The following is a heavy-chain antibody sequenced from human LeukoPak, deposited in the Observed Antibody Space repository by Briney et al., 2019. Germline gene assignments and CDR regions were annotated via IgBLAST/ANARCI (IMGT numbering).Heavy chain of an antibody. Sequence: TSETLSLTCTVSGGSIISYYWSWIRQPPGKGLEWIEYIYYSGSTYYNPSLKSRVTISVDTSKNQFSLKLSSVTAADTAVYYCARLLYDSSGYYVNWFDPWGQGTMVTVSS. V-gene: IGHV4-59*08. D-gene: IGHD3-22*01. J-gene: IGHJ5*02. CDR1: GGSIISYY. CDR2: IYYSGST. CDR3: ARLLYDSSGYYVNWFDP.